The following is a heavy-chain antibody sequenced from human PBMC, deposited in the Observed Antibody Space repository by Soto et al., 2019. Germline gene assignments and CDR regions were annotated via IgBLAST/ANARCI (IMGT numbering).Heavy chain of an antibody. Sequence: QVQLVESGGGVVQPGRSLRLSCAASGFTFSNYVMHWVRQAPGKGLEWVALTSYDGNNEYYTDSVKGRFTISRDNSKNTLFLQMNSPRPEDTAVYYCAKDKGVFNWATSYFDYWGQGALVTVSS. CDR1: GFTFSNYV. CDR2: TSYDGNNE. J-gene: IGHJ4*02. V-gene: IGHV3-30*18. D-gene: IGHD1-1*01. CDR3: AKDKGVFNWATSYFDY.